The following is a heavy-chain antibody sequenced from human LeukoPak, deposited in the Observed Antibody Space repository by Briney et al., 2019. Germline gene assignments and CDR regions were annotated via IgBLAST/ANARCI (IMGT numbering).Heavy chain of an antibody. D-gene: IGHD6-19*01. Sequence: CRPTPCNPTQTLTLASTFSEVSLSTSEMCVSWIRQPPGKALEWLARIDWDDDKYYSTSLKTRLTISKATSKNQVVLTMTNIDPVDTATYYCARYSTQVAGTDYYNGMEIWG. CDR1: EVSLSTSEMC. V-gene: IGHV2-70*11. CDR2: IDWDDDK. J-gene: IGHJ6*02. CDR3: ARYSTQVAGTDYYNGMEI.